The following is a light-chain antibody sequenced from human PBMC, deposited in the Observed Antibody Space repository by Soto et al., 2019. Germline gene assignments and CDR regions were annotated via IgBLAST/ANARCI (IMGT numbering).Light chain of an antibody. Sequence: EIVLTQSTGTLSLSPGERATLSCRASQSVSNNYLAWYQQKPGQAPRLLIYGASSRATGIPDRFSGSGSGTEFTLTISRLEPEDFAVFYCQQYGGSPRTFGQGTRVEIK. V-gene: IGKV3-20*01. CDR2: GAS. J-gene: IGKJ1*01. CDR3: QQYGGSPRT. CDR1: QSVSNNY.